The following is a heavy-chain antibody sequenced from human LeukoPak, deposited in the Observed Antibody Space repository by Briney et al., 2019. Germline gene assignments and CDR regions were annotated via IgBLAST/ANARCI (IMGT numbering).Heavy chain of an antibody. CDR2: INPSGGST. V-gene: IGHV1-46*01. CDR3: ARAPKMATIDYAFDI. Sequence: GATLKVSCRASGYTFTSYYMHWVRHAPGQGLEWMGIINPSGGSTSYAQKFQGRVTMTRDTSTSTVYMELSSLRSEDTAVYYCARAPKMATIDYAFDIWGQGTMVTVSS. CDR1: GYTFTSYY. J-gene: IGHJ3*02. D-gene: IGHD5-12*01.